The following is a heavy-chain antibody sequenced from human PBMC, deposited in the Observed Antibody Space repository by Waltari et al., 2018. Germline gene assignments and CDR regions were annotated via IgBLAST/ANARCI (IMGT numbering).Heavy chain of an antibody. V-gene: IGHV3-48*01. D-gene: IGHD6-13*01. Sequence: EVQLVESGGGLVQPGGSLRLSCAASGFTFSSYSMNWVRQAPGKGLEWVSYISSSSSTIYYADSVKCRFTISRDNAKNSLYLQMNSLRAEDTAVYYCAIKPRKTIAAAGNRGYWGQGTLVTVSS. CDR3: AIKPRKTIAAAGNRGY. CDR1: GFTFSSYS. J-gene: IGHJ4*02. CDR2: ISSSSSTI.